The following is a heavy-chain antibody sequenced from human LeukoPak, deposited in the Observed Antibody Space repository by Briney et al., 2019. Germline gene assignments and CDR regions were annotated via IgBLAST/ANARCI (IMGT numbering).Heavy chain of an antibody. J-gene: IGHJ4*02. CDR1: GFTFSDYS. D-gene: IGHD3-10*01. CDR3: AKVGYYGSGSYSL. V-gene: IGHV3-30*02. Sequence: GGSLRLSCAASGFTFSDYSMHWVRQAPGKGLNWVAFIRYDGNNKYYADSVKGRFTISRDNSKNMLYLEMNSLSTEDTAVYYCAKVGYYGSGSYSLWGQGTLVTVSS. CDR2: IRYDGNNK.